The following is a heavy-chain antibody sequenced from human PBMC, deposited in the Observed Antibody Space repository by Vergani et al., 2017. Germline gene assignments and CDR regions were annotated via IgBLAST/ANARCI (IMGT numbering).Heavy chain of an antibody. Sequence: QVQLVESGGGLVKPGGSLRLSCAASGFTFSDYYMSWIRQAPGKGLEWVSYISSSGSTIYYADSVKGRFTISRDNAKNSLYLQMNSLRAEDTAVYYCARKHISNYYDSXGYYSMGYYYGMDVWGQGTTVTVSS. V-gene: IGHV3-11*01. CDR1: GFTFSDYY. CDR3: ARKHISNYYDSXGYYSMGYYYGMDV. J-gene: IGHJ6*02. CDR2: ISSSGSTI. D-gene: IGHD3-22*01.